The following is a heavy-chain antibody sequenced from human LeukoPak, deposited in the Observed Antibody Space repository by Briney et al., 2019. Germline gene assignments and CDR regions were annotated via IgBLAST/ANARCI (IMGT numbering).Heavy chain of an antibody. V-gene: IGHV3-48*01. D-gene: IGHD4-17*01. CDR1: GFTFSSYS. CDR2: ISSSSSTI. CDR3: ARETTDYTVINDY. J-gene: IGHJ4*02. Sequence: GGSLRLSCAASGFTFSSYSMNWVRQAPGKGLEWVSYISSSSSTIYYADSVKGRFTISRDNAKNSLYLQMNSLRAENTAVYYCARETTDYTVINDYWGQGTLVTVSS.